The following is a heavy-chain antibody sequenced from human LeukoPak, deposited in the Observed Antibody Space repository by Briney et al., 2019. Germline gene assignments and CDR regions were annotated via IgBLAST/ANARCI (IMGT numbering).Heavy chain of an antibody. J-gene: IGHJ3*02. D-gene: IGHD3-22*01. Sequence: HGGSLRLSCAASGFTFSSYWMSWVRQAPGKGLEWGANIKQDGSEKYYVDSVKGRFTISRDNAKNSLYLQMSSLRAEDTAVYYCARADYYDTPQRAFDIWGQGTMVTVSS. CDR1: GFTFSSYW. CDR3: ARADYYDTPQRAFDI. CDR2: IKQDGSEK. V-gene: IGHV3-7*01.